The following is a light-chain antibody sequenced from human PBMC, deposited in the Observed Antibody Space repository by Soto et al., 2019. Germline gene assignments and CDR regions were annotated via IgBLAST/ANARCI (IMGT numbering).Light chain of an antibody. V-gene: IGLV6-57*03. Sequence: NFMLTQPHSVSESPGKTITISCTRSSGSIASNFVQWYQQRPGSAPTAVIYEDNRRPSGVPDRFSGSIHTSSNSASLTISGLKTEDEADYYCQSYDSSMDVFGSGTKVTVL. CDR3: QSYDSSMDV. CDR1: SGSIASNF. CDR2: EDN. J-gene: IGLJ1*01.